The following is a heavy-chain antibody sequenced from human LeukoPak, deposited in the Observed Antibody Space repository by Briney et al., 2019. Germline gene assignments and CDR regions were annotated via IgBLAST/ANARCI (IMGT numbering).Heavy chain of an antibody. CDR1: GFSFNSYS. D-gene: IGHD1-26*01. V-gene: IGHV3-21*01. CDR3: AKVQSDIVGAVFFAFDV. J-gene: IGHJ3*01. CDR2: ITGHGSEM. Sequence: GGSLRLSCGVSGFSFNSYSRNWVRQAPGKGLEWVASITGHGSEMFYADSLSGRFTISRDNSKNSLYLQMTSLRVDDTAVYYCAKVQSDIVGAVFFAFDVWGQGTMVSVSS.